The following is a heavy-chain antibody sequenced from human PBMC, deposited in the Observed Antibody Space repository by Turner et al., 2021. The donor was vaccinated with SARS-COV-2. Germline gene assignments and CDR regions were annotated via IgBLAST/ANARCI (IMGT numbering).Heavy chain of an antibody. J-gene: IGHJ4*02. D-gene: IGHD3-22*01. V-gene: IGHV3-30*18. CDR2: ISYDGSNK. CDR1: GFNFSNAW. Sequence: VQLVESGGGLVKPGGSLRLSCAASGFNFSNAWMSWVRQAPGKGLEWVALISYDGSNKYYADSVKDRFTISRDNSKNTLYLQMNSLRAEDTAVYYCAKTIGSYYDSSGYYQYFDYWGQGTLVTVSS. CDR3: AKTIGSYYDSSGYYQYFDY.